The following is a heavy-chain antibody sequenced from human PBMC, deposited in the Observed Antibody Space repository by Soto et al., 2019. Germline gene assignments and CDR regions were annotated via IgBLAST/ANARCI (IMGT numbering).Heavy chain of an antibody. CDR3: ARGDTAMVLVNYGMDG. Sequence: ASVKVSCKASGYTFTGYYMHWVRQAPGQGLEWMGWINPNSGGTNYAQKFQGWVTMTRDTSISTAYMELSSLRSDDTAVYYCARGDTAMVLVNYGMDGWGQGTTVTVSS. V-gene: IGHV1-2*04. J-gene: IGHJ6*02. CDR1: GYTFTGYY. D-gene: IGHD5-18*01. CDR2: INPNSGGT.